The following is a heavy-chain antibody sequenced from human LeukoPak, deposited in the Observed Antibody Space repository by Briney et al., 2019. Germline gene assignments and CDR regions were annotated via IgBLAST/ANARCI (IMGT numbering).Heavy chain of an antibody. Sequence: ASVKVSCKASGGTFSSYAISWVRQAPGQGLEWMGGISPIFGTANYAQKFQGRVTITTDESTSTAYMELSSLRSEDTAVYYCARHFWSGYYRDYWGQGTLVTVSS. V-gene: IGHV1-69*05. D-gene: IGHD3-3*02. CDR2: ISPIFGTA. J-gene: IGHJ4*02. CDR1: GGTFSSYA. CDR3: ARHFWSGYYRDY.